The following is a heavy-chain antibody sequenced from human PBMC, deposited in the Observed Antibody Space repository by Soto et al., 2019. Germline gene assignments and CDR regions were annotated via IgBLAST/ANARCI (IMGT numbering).Heavy chain of an antibody. CDR3: AKDLLRLSAFDI. CDR2: ISYDGSNK. D-gene: IGHD1-26*01. V-gene: IGHV3-30*18. CDR1: GFTFSSYG. J-gene: IGHJ3*02. Sequence: QVQLVESGGGVVQPGRSLRLSCAASGFTFSSYGMHWVRQAPGKGLEWVAVISYDGSNKYYADSVKGRFTNSRDNSKNTLYLQMNSLRAEDTAVYYCAKDLLRLSAFDIWGQGTMVTVSS.